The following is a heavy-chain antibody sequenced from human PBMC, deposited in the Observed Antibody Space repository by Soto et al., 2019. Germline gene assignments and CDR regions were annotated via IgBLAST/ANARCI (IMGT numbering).Heavy chain of an antibody. CDR3: ANSYCSGGSCTGG. J-gene: IGHJ4*02. D-gene: IGHD2-15*01. V-gene: IGHV3-21*01. CDR1: GFTFSSYS. Sequence: GGSLRLSCAASGFTFSSYSMNWVRQAPGKGLEWVSSISSSSSYIYYADSVKGRFTISRDNAKNSLYLQMNSLRAEDTAVYYCANSYCSGGSCTGGWGQGTLVTVSS. CDR2: ISSSSSYI.